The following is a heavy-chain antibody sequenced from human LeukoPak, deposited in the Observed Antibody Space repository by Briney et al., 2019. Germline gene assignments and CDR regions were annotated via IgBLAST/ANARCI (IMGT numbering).Heavy chain of an antibody. D-gene: IGHD6-6*01. CDR1: GDSVSSNSAA. CDR3: ARVIAARRLENYYGMDV. V-gene: IGHV6-1*01. CDR2: TYYRSMWYN. J-gene: IGHJ6*02. Sequence: SQTLSLTCAISGDSVSSNSAAWNWIRQSPSRGLEWLGRTYYRSMWYNDYAVSVKSRITINPDTSKNQFSLQLNSVTPEDTAVYYCARVIAARRLENYYGMDVWGQGTTVTVSS.